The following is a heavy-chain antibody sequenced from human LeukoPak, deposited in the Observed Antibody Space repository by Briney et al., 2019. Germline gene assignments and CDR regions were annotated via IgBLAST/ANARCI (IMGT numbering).Heavy chain of an antibody. J-gene: IGHJ4*02. Sequence: PGRSLRLSCAASGFTFDDYAMHWVRQAPGKGLEWVSGISWNSGSIGYADSVKGRFTISRDNAKNSLYLQMNSLRAEDTALYYCAKEYDSGGYGAYFDYWGQGTLVTVSS. CDR3: AKEYDSGGYGAYFDY. D-gene: IGHD3-10*01. CDR1: GFTFDDYA. V-gene: IGHV3-9*01. CDR2: ISWNSGSI.